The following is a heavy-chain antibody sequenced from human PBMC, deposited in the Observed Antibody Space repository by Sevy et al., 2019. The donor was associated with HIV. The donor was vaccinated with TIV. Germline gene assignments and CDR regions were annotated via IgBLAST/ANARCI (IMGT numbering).Heavy chain of an antibody. J-gene: IGHJ4*02. Sequence: GGSLRLSCAASGFTFSSYAMSWVRQAPGKGLEWVSAISGSGGSTYYADSVKGRFTISRDNSKNTLYLQMNSLRAEYTAVYYCAILYAVGYCSGGSCYPGYWGQGTLVTVSS. CDR2: ISGSGGST. CDR1: GFTFSSYA. CDR3: AILYAVGYCSGGSCYPGY. D-gene: IGHD2-15*01. V-gene: IGHV3-23*01.